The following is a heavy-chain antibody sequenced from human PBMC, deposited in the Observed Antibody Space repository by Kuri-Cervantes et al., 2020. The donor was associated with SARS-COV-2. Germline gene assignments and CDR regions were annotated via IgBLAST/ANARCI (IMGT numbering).Heavy chain of an antibody. J-gene: IGHJ4*02. CDR1: GFTVSSNY. CDR3: ARGDFWSGHYFDY. CDR2: IHSGGST. Sequence: GGSLRLSCAASGFTVSSNYMSWVRQAPGKGLEWVSVIHSGGSTYYADSVKGRFTISRDNAKNSLYLQMNSLRAEDTAVYYCARGDFWSGHYFDYWGQGTLVTVSS. D-gene: IGHD3-3*01. V-gene: IGHV3-66*01.